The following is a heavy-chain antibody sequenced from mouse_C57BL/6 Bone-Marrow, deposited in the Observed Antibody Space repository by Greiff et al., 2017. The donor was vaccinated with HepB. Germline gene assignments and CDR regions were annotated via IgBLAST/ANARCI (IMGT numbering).Heavy chain of an antibody. V-gene: IGHV1-19*01. CDR3: ARPSTMVTTYAMDY. CDR1: GYTFTDYY. Sequence: EVQLQQSGPVLVKPGASVKMSCKASGYTFTDYYMNWVKQSHGKSLEWIGVINPYNGGTSYNQKFKGKATLTVDKSSSTAYMELNSLTSEDSAVYYCARPSTMVTTYAMDYWGQGTSVTVSS. J-gene: IGHJ4*01. CDR2: INPYNGGT. D-gene: IGHD2-2*01.